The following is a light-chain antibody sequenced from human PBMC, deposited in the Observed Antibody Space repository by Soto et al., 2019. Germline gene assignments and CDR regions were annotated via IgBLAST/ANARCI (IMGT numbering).Light chain of an antibody. CDR3: QQRSNWPPIT. Sequence: EIVMTQSPATLSVSPGERATLSCRASQGVFSSLAWYQQKPGQAPRLLIYGAATRATGIPARFSGSGSGTDFTLTISSLEPEDAALYYCQQRSNWPPITFGQGTRLEIK. CDR1: QGVFSS. CDR2: GAA. J-gene: IGKJ5*01. V-gene: IGKV3-15*01.